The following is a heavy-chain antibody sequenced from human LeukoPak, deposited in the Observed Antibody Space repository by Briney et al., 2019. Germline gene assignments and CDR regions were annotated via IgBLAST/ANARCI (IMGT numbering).Heavy chain of an antibody. V-gene: IGHV3-23*01. CDR3: AEEMIYDSRVYEGAFDY. J-gene: IGHJ4*02. CDR2: ISGSGGST. CDR1: GFNFNHYG. D-gene: IGHD3-22*01. Sequence: GGSLRLSCEASGFNFNHYGMNWVRQAPGKGLEWVSAISGSGGSTYYADSVKGRFTISRDNSKNTLYLQMNSLGAEDTALYYCAEEMIYDSRVYEGAFDYWGQGTQVTVSS.